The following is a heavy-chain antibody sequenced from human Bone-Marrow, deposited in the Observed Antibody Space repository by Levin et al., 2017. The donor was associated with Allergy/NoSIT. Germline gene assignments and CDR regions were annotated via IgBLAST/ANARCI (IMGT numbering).Heavy chain of an antibody. CDR3: ARDGTKFDS. D-gene: IGHD2-2*01. Sequence: GESLKISCAASGFTISHYGIHWVRQPPGKGLEWVDVISYHGSDIFYGDAVKGRFTVSRDTSKNTVFLQMNSLRVEDTAVYYCARDGTKFDSWGQGALVTVS. CDR1: GFTISHYG. V-gene: IGHV3-30*03. J-gene: IGHJ4*02. CDR2: ISYHGSDI.